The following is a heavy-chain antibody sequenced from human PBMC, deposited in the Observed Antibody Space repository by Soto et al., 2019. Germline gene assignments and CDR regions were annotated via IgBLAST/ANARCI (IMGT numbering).Heavy chain of an antibody. CDR1: GFTFSGSA. D-gene: IGHD5-12*01. V-gene: IGHV3-73*01. CDR3: TRRYADFDY. J-gene: IGHJ4*02. CDR2: IRSKANSYAT. Sequence: GGSLRLSCAASGFTFSGSAMHWVRQASGKGLEWVGRIRSKANSYATAYAASVKGRFTISRDDSKNTAYLQMNSLKTEDTAVYYCTRRYADFDYWGQGTLVTVSS.